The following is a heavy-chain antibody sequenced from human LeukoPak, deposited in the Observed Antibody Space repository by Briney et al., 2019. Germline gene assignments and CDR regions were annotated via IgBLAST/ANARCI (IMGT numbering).Heavy chain of an antibody. V-gene: IGHV3-30*02. CDR1: GFTFSSYG. CDR3: VKGNPLDY. CDR2: IRYDGSNK. D-gene: IGHD1-14*01. Sequence: PGRSLRLSCAASGFTFSSYGMHWVRQAPGKGLEWVAFIRYDGSNKYYADSVKGRFTISRDNSKNTLYLHINSLRAEDTAVYYCVKGNPLDYWGQGTLVIVSS. J-gene: IGHJ4*02.